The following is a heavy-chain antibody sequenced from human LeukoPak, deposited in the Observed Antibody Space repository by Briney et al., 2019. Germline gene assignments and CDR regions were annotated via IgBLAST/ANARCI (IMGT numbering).Heavy chain of an antibody. Sequence: SETLSLTCTVSGGSISGSSYYWGWIRQPPGKGLEWIGSIYYSGSTYYNPSLKSRVTMSVDTSNNQFSLKLSSVAAADTAMYYCAREGDYYDSGGYYRIDFWGQGTLVTVSS. J-gene: IGHJ4*02. V-gene: IGHV4-39*07. CDR2: IYYSGST. D-gene: IGHD3-22*01. CDR1: GGSISGSSYY. CDR3: AREGDYYDSGGYYRIDF.